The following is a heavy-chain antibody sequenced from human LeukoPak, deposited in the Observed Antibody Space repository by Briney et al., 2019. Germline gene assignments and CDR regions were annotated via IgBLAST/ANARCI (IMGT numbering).Heavy chain of an antibody. J-gene: IGHJ4*02. CDR1: GGSFSGYY. V-gene: IGHV4-34*01. D-gene: IGHD3-22*01. Sequence: SETLSLTCAVYGGSFSGYYWSWIRQPPGKGPEWIGEINHSGSTNYNPSLKSRVTISVDTSKNQFSLKLSSVTAADTAVYYCARVAAPDYDSSGYYIDYWGQGTLVTVSS. CDR3: ARVAAPDYDSSGYYIDY. CDR2: INHSGST.